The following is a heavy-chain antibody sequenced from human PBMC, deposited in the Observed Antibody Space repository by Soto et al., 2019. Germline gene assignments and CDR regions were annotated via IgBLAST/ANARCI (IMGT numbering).Heavy chain of an antibody. J-gene: IGHJ4*02. CDR1: GGSVSSGSYY. CDR3: ASGPGQLVDY. D-gene: IGHD6-6*01. V-gene: IGHV4-61*01. Sequence: SETLSLTCTVSGGSVSSGSYYWSWIRQPPGKGLEWIGYIYYSGSTNYNPSLKSRVTISVDTSKNQFSLKLSSVTAADTAVYYCASGPGQLVDYWGQGTLVTVSS. CDR2: IYYSGST.